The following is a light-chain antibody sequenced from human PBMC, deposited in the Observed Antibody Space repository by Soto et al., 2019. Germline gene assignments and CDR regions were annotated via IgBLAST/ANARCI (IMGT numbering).Light chain of an antibody. J-gene: IGKJ4*01. V-gene: IGKV1-39*01. CDR1: QSITNY. Sequence: DIQMTQSPSSLSASVGDRVTITCRASQSITNYLNWYQQRPGKAPQLLIYAASNLQSGVPSRSRGRGSGTEFTLTISSLQPEDFASYYCQQTYSTPVTFGGGTKVEIK. CDR3: QQTYSTPVT. CDR2: AAS.